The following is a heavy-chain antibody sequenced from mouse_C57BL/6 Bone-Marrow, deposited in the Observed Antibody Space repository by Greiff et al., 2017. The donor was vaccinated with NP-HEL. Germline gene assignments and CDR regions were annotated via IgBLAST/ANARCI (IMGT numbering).Heavy chain of an antibody. J-gene: IGHJ3*01. CDR2: ISSGSSTI. D-gene: IGHD1-1*01. V-gene: IGHV5-17*01. Sequence: DVMLVESGGGLVKPGGSLKLSCAASGFTFSDYGMHWVRQAPEKGLEWVAYISSGSSTIYYVDTVKGRFTISRDNAKNTLFLQMTSLRSEDTAMYYCAKGYYYGSSPWFAYWGQGTLVTVSA. CDR3: AKGYYYGSSPWFAY. CDR1: GFTFSDYG.